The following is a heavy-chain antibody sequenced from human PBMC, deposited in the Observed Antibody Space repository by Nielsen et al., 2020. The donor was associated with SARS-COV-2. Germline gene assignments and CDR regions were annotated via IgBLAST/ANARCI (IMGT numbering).Heavy chain of an antibody. CDR3: ARDHILTGYYPHYFYYGLDV. CDR2: INSDGSST. D-gene: IGHD3-9*01. V-gene: IGHV3-74*01. J-gene: IGHJ6*02. Sequence: WIRQPPGKGLVWVSRINSDGSSTSYADSVKGRFTISRDNAKNTLYLQMNSLRAEDTAVYYCARDHILTGYYPHYFYYGLDVWGLGTTVTVSS.